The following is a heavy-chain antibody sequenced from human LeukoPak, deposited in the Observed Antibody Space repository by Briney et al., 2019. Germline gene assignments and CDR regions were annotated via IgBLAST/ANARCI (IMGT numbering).Heavy chain of an antibody. D-gene: IGHD3-9*01. V-gene: IGHV4-39*01. J-gene: IGHJ4*02. Sequence: PSETLSLTCTVSGGSISSSSYYWGWIRQPPGKGLGWIGSIYYSGSTYYNPSLKSRVTISVDTSKNQFSLKLSSVTAADTAVYYCASPRETVYFDWLFPFDYWGQGTLVTVSS. CDR1: GGSISSSSYY. CDR3: ASPRETVYFDWLFPFDY. CDR2: IYYSGST.